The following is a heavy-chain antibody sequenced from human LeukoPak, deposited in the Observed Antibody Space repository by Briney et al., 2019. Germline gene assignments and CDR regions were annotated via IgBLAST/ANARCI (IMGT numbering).Heavy chain of an antibody. CDR1: GGSFSGYY. CDR3: ASWFGRNYYYRYFDY. CDR2: INHSGST. V-gene: IGHV4-34*01. Sequence: SETLSLTCAVYGGSFSGYYWSWIRQPPGKGLEWIGEINHSGSTNYNPSLKSRVTISVDTSKNQFSLKLSSVTAADTAVYYCASWFGRNYYYRYFDYWGQGTLVTVSS. J-gene: IGHJ4*02. D-gene: IGHD3-22*01.